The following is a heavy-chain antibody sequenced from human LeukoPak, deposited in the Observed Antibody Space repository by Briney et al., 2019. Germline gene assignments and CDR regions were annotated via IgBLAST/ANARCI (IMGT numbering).Heavy chain of an antibody. CDR1: GFTFSSYA. Sequence: GGSLRLSCAASGFTFSSYAMHWVRQAPGKGLEWVAVISYDGSNKYYADSVKGRFTISRDNSKNTLYLQMNSLRAEDTAVYYCVRGFLGPDYWGQGTVVTVSS. D-gene: IGHD3-3*01. CDR2: ISYDGSNK. CDR3: VRGFLGPDY. J-gene: IGHJ4*02. V-gene: IGHV3-30*04.